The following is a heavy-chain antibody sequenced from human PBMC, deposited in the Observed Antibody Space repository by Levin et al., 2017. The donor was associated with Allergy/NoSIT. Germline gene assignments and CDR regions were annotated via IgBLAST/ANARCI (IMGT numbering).Heavy chain of an antibody. CDR3: AKPRGAQHLRGLFDY. Sequence: GESLKISCAASGFTFSSYAMSWVRQAPGKGLEWVSAISGSGGSTYYADSVKGRFTISRDNSKNTLYLQMNSLRAEDTAVYYCAKPRGAQHLRGLFDYWGQGTLVTVSS. CDR2: ISGSGGST. CDR1: GFTFSSYA. J-gene: IGHJ4*02. D-gene: IGHD6-13*01. V-gene: IGHV3-23*01.